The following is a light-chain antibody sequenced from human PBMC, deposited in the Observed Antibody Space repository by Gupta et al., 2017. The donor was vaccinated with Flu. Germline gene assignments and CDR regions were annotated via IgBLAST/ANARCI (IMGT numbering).Light chain of an antibody. CDR3: QQRSNRLT. Sequence: PATLALAPEGMATLSCRARHSVSSYVAWYQQKPGKAPSLLNYAASNGATGIPAMFSGSGSGTDFTLTISSLAPEDFAVYCCQQRSNRLTFGGGTXVEIK. CDR1: HSVSSY. CDR2: AAS. V-gene: IGKV3-11*01. J-gene: IGKJ4*02.